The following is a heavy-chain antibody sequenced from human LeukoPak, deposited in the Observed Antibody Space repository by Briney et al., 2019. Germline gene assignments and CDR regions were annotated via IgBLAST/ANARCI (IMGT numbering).Heavy chain of an antibody. CDR1: GGTFDGYY. Sequence: SETLSLTCAVFGGTFDGYYWSWIRQPPGKGLEWIGEITYDGSTNYNPSLKSRVTISVDTSKIQFTLDLSSVTAADTAVYYCARGLASGYPPIPFDYWGQGTQVTVSS. V-gene: IGHV4-34*01. J-gene: IGHJ4*02. CDR3: ARGLASGYPPIPFDY. D-gene: IGHD3-3*01. CDR2: ITYDGST.